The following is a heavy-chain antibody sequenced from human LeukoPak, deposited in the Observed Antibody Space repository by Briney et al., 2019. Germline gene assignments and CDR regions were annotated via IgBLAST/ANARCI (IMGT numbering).Heavy chain of an antibody. V-gene: IGHV3-20*04. CDR2: INWNGGST. CDR3: ARGQHSRTVYYDFWSGYYFCYFDY. D-gene: IGHD3-3*01. J-gene: IGHJ4*02. Sequence: GRSLRLSCAASGFIFDDYGMSWVRQAPGKGLEWVSGINWNGGSTGYADSVKGRFTISRDNAKNSLYLQMNSLRAEDTALYYCARGQHSRTVYYDFWSGYYFCYFDYWGQGTLVTVSS. CDR1: GFIFDDYG.